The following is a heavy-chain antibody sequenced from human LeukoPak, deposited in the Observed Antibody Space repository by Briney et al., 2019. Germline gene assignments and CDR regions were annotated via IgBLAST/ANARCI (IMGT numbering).Heavy chain of an antibody. V-gene: IGHV4-39*01. D-gene: IGHD6-13*01. CDR1: GASISTSSYY. CDR2: IYYRGST. CDR3: ARNPPPGIAATGRGGRWFDP. Sequence: SETLSLTCTVSGASISTSSYYWGWIRQPPGKGLEWIGSIYYRGSTYYNPSLKSRVTIFIDTSKNQFSLKLNSLTAADTAVYYCARNPPPGIAATGRGGRWFDPWGQGTLVTVSS. J-gene: IGHJ5*02.